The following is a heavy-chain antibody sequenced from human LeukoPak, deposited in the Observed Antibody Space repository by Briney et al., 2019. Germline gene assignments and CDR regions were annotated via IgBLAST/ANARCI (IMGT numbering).Heavy chain of an antibody. D-gene: IGHD5-18*01. CDR1: GGSISSYY. J-gene: IGHJ4*02. Sequence: PSETLSLTCTVSGGSISSYYWSWIRQPAGKGLEWIGRIYTSGSTNYNPSLKSRVTMSVDTSKNQFSLKLSSVTAADTAVYYCARDTPSYGFREVGRYYFDYWGQGTLVTVSS. CDR3: ARDTPSYGFREVGRYYFDY. CDR2: IYTSGST. V-gene: IGHV4-4*07.